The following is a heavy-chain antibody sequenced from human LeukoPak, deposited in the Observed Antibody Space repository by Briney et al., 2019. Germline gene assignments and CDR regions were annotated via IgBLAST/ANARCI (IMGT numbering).Heavy chain of an antibody. Sequence: ASVKVSCKASGYTFTSYAMHWVRQAPGQRLEWMGWINAGNGNTKYSQKFQGRVTITRDTSASTAYMELSSLRSEDTAVYYCARGTDSSSWYVYWGQGTLVTVSS. CDR1: GYTFTSYA. CDR3: ARGTDSSSWYVY. V-gene: IGHV1-3*01. CDR2: INAGNGNT. D-gene: IGHD6-13*01. J-gene: IGHJ4*02.